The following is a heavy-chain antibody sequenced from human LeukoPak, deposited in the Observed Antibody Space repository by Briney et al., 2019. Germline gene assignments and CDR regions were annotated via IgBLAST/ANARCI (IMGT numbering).Heavy chain of an antibody. CDR1: GFTFSSYG. D-gene: IGHD2/OR15-2a*01. Sequence: GGSLRLSCAASGFTFSSYGMHWVRQAPGKGLEWVAVISYDGSNKYYADSVKGRFTISRDNSKNTLYLQMNSLRAEDTAVYYCAKENLNFHYFDYWGQGTQVTVSS. CDR3: AKENLNFHYFDY. V-gene: IGHV3-30*18. J-gene: IGHJ4*02. CDR2: ISYDGSNK.